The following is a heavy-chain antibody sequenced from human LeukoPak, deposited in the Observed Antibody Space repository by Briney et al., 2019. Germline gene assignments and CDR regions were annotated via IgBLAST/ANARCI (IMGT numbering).Heavy chain of an antibody. CDR3: ARDKAPGYCSGGSCPNWFDP. Sequence: ASVKVSCKASGYTSTGYYMHWVRQAPGQGLEWVGWINPNSGGTNYAQKFQGRVTMTRDTSISTAYMELSRLRSDDTAVYYCARDKAPGYCSGGSCPNWFDPWGQGTLVTVSS. CDR2: INPNSGGT. D-gene: IGHD2-15*01. V-gene: IGHV1-2*02. CDR1: GYTSTGYY. J-gene: IGHJ5*02.